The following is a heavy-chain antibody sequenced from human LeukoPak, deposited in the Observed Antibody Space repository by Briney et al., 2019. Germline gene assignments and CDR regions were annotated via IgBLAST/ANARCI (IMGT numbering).Heavy chain of an antibody. J-gene: IGHJ5*02. CDR2: IKQDGSEK. V-gene: IGHV3-7*02. Sequence: GGSLRLSCAASGFTFSSYYMAWVRQAPGKGLEWVANIKQDGSEKYYLGSVKGRFTISRDNAKNSLYLQMNSLRDEDTAVYYCAVEGYCSGGSCYTNWFDPWGQGTLVTVSS. CDR1: GFTFSSYY. CDR3: AVEGYCSGGSCYTNWFDP. D-gene: IGHD2-15*01.